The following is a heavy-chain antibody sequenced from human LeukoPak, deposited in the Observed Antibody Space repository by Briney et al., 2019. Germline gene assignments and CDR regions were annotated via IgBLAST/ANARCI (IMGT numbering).Heavy chain of an antibody. D-gene: IGHD3-3*01. Sequence: ASAKVSCKASGYTFTGYYMHWVRQAPGQGLEWMGWINPNSGGTNYAQKFQGRVTMTRDTSISTAYMELSRLRSDDTAVYYCAGAGDNDFWSGSDGGDNWFDPWGQGTLVTVSS. CDR2: INPNSGGT. CDR3: AGAGDNDFWSGSDGGDNWFDP. CDR1: GYTFTGYY. J-gene: IGHJ5*02. V-gene: IGHV1-2*02.